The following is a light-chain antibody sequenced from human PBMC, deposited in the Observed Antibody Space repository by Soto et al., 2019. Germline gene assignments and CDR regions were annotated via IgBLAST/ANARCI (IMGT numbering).Light chain of an antibody. Sequence: QSALTQPPSVSGAPGXRVTISCTGSSSNIGAGYDVHWYQQLPGTAPKLLIYGNSNRPSGVPDRFSGSKSGTSASLAITGLQAEDEADYYCQSYDSSLSGYVFGTGTKLTVL. CDR1: SSNIGAGYD. V-gene: IGLV1-40*01. J-gene: IGLJ1*01. CDR2: GNS. CDR3: QSYDSSLSGYV.